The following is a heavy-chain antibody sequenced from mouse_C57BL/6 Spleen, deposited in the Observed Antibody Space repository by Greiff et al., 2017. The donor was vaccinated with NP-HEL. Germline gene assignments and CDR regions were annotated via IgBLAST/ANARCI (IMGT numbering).Heavy chain of an antibody. CDR3: ARKDYDGYYGFDY. CDR1: GYAFTNYL. D-gene: IGHD2-3*01. Sequence: VQLQQSGAELVRPGTSVKVSCKASGYAFTNYLIEWVKQRPGQGLELIGVINPGSGGTNYNEKFKGKATLTADKSSSTAYMQLSSLTSEDSAVYFCARKDYDGYYGFDYWGQGTTLTVSS. CDR2: INPGSGGT. J-gene: IGHJ2*01. V-gene: IGHV1-54*01.